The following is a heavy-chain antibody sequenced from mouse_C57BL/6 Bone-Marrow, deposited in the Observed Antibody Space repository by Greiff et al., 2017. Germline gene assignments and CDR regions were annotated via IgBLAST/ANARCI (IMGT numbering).Heavy chain of an antibody. CDR2: ISYDGSN. CDR3: ARDGFAY. Sequence: EVKLVESGPGLVKPSQSLSLTCSVTGYSITSGYYWNWIRQFPGNKLEWMGYISYDGSNNYNPSLKNRISITRDTSKNQFFLKLNSVTTEDTATYYCARDGFAYGGQGTMVTVSA. V-gene: IGHV3-6*01. CDR1: GYSITSGYY. J-gene: IGHJ3*01.